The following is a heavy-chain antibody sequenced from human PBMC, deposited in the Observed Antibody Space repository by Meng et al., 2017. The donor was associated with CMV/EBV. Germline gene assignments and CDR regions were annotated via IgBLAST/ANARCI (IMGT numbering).Heavy chain of an antibody. Sequence: GQLQESGPGLVKPSGTLSLPCTVSGGSISSYYWSWIRQPAGKGLEWIGRIYTSGSTNYNPSLKSRVTMSVDTSKNQFSLKLSSVTAADTAVYYCARGGLYYYDSSGHFDYWGQGTLVTVSS. D-gene: IGHD3-22*01. V-gene: IGHV4-4*07. CDR2: IYTSGST. CDR3: ARGGLYYYDSSGHFDY. J-gene: IGHJ4*02. CDR1: GGSISSYY.